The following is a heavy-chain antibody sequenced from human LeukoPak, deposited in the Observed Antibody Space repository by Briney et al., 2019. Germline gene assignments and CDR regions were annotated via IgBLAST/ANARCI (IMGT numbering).Heavy chain of an antibody. CDR3: ARSRIDGYSPFDP. D-gene: IGHD5-24*01. V-gene: IGHV3-48*04. J-gene: IGHJ5*02. Sequence: GGSLRLSCAASGFTFSSYSMNWVRQAPGKGLEWLSYITSSSSSIYYADSVKGRFTISRDNAKNSLYLQMNSLRAEDTAVYYCARSRIDGYSPFDPWGQGTLVTVSS. CDR1: GFTFSSYS. CDR2: ITSSSSSI.